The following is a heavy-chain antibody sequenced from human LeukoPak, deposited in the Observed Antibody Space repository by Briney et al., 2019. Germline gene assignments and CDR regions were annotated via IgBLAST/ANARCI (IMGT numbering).Heavy chain of an antibody. CDR1: GYTFTGYY. CDR2: INPNSGGT. V-gene: IGHV1-2*02. CDR3: ARPSYDSQFYYFDY. Sequence: GASVKVSCKASGYTFTGYYMHWVRQAPGQGLEWMGWINPNSGGTNYAQKFQGRVTMTRDTSISTAYMELSRLRSDDTAVYYCARPSYDSQFYYFDYWGQGTLVTVSS. D-gene: IGHD5-12*01. J-gene: IGHJ4*02.